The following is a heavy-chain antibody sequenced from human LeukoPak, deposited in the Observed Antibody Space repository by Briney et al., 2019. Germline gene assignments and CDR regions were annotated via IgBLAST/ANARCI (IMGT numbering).Heavy chain of an antibody. V-gene: IGHV3-7*01. CDR3: ARVEPTYYDFWSGQNWFDP. CDR1: GFTFSSYW. J-gene: IGHJ5*02. CDR2: IKQDGSEK. Sequence: GGSLRLSCAASGFTFSSYWMSWVRQAPGKGLEWVANIKQDGSEKYYVDSVKGRFTISRDNAKNSLYLQMNSLRAEDTAVYYCARVEPTYYDFWSGQNWFDPWGQGTLVTVSS. D-gene: IGHD3-3*01.